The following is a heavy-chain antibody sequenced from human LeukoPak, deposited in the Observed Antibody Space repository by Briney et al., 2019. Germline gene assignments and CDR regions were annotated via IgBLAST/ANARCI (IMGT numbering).Heavy chain of an antibody. Sequence: PGGSLRLSCAASGFTFSSYAMSWVRQAPGKGLEWVSTIIGSGNSAYYADSVKGRFAISRDNSKNTLFLQMNRLRAEDTAVYYCAKLGSYYYDASGCPRNWGQGTPVTVSS. D-gene: IGHD3-22*01. J-gene: IGHJ4*02. V-gene: IGHV3-23*01. CDR1: GFTFSSYA. CDR2: IIGSGNSA. CDR3: AKLGSYYYDASGCPRN.